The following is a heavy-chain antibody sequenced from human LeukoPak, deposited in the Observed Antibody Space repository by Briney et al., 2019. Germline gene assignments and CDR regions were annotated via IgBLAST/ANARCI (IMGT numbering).Heavy chain of an antibody. CDR3: ARDLGTSGWYTFDF. CDR1: GDSVSSKNGA. J-gene: IGHJ5*01. D-gene: IGHD6-13*01. V-gene: IGHV6-1*01. CDR2: TYYRSKWYD. Sequence: SQTLPLTCAISGDSVSSKNGAWNWIRRSPSRGLEWLGRTYYRSKWYDEYADSVKGRVTISPDTSKNQFSLHVYSVTPEDTAVYYCARDLGTSGWYTFDFWGQGTLVTVSS.